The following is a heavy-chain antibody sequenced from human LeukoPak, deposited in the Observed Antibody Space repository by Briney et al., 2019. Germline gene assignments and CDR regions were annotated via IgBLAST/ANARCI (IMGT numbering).Heavy chain of an antibody. CDR1: GGSISSGGYY. Sequence: KPSETLSLTCTVSGGSISSGGYYWGWIRQSPGKGLEWIGNIYYSGKTYYNSSLESRVTISVDTSKNHFSLKLTSVTAADTAVYYCARATGWGILTGYLRMFDYWGQGALVTVSS. D-gene: IGHD3-9*01. J-gene: IGHJ4*02. CDR3: ARATGWGILTGYLRMFDY. CDR2: IYYSGKT. V-gene: IGHV4-39*07.